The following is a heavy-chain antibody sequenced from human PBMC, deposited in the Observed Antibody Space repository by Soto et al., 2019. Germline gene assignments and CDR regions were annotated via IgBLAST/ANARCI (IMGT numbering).Heavy chain of an antibody. CDR3: ARHPPFGYNESSGYSDAVDI. CDR1: GDSIRSGRYF. J-gene: IGHJ3*02. Sequence: QLQLQESGPGLVKPSETLSLTCSVSGDSIRSGRYFWGWIRQPPGKGLEWLGSNYSSGSTYYNPSLKSRVTVSADTSKNQFSLRLSSVTAADTAIYYCARHPPFGYNESSGYSDAVDIWGQGTLATVS. CDR2: NYSSGST. D-gene: IGHD3-22*01. V-gene: IGHV4-39*01.